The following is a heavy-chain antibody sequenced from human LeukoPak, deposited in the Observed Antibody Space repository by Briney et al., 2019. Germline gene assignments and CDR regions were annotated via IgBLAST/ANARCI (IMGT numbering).Heavy chain of an antibody. J-gene: IGHJ4*02. CDR2: IKQGGSEK. CDR1: GFTFSSYW. CDR3: ARETDYYGSSPLDY. Sequence: GGSLRLSCAASGFTFSSYWMSWVRQAPGKGLEWVANIKQGGSEKYYVDSVKGRFTISRDNAKNSLYLQMNSLRAEDTAVYYCARETDYYGSSPLDYWGQGTLVTVSS. V-gene: IGHV3-7*01. D-gene: IGHD3-10*01.